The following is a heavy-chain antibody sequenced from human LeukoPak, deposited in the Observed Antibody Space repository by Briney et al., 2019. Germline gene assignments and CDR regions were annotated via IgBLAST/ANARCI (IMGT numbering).Heavy chain of an antibody. CDR3: ARLGARFYYYFDY. J-gene: IGHJ4*02. Sequence: SETLSLTCTVFGGSISSSSYYWGWIRQPPGKGVEWIGSIYYSGSTYYNPSLKSRVTISVDTAKNQCPLKLSSVTAADTAVYYCARLGARFYYYFDYWGQGTLVTVSS. V-gene: IGHV4-39*01. D-gene: IGHD3-16*01. CDR1: GGSISSSSYY. CDR2: IYYSGST.